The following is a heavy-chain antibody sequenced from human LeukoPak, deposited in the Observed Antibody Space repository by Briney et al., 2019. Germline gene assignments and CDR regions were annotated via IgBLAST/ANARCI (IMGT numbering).Heavy chain of an antibody. J-gene: IGHJ6*02. CDR3: AKDSGSYGYGMDV. CDR1: GFTFSSYA. V-gene: IGHV3-23*01. CDR2: ISGSGGST. D-gene: IGHD1-26*01. Sequence: GGSLRLSCAASGFTFSSYAMSWVRQAPGKGLEWVSAISGSGGSTYYADSVKGRFTISRDNSKNSLYLQMNSLRTEDTALYYCAKDSGSYGYGMDVWGQGTTVTVSS.